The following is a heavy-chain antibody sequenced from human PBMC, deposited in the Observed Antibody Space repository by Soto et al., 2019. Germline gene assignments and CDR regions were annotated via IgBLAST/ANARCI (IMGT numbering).Heavy chain of an antibody. V-gene: IGHV3-33*01. J-gene: IGHJ4*02. CDR1: GFPFNNYA. CDR3: ARDDVSMVTTFPDY. CDR2: IWHDGSNE. Sequence: GGSLRLSCAASGFPFNNYAMHWVRQAPGKGLEWVAVIWHDGSNEHYADSVKGRFRIARDNTNNTLYLQMNSLRGEDTALYYCARDDVSMVTTFPDYWGLGTLVTVSS. D-gene: IGHD2-21*02.